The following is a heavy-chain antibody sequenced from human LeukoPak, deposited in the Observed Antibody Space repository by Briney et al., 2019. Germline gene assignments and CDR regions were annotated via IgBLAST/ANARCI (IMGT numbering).Heavy chain of an antibody. J-gene: IGHJ4*02. V-gene: IGHV1-18*01. Sequence: ASVKVSCKASGYTFTSYGISWVRQAPGQGLEWMGWISAYNGNTNYAQKLQGRVTMTTDTSTSTAYMELRSLRSDDTAVYYCARERTYDSSGYYDYWGQGTLVTVSS. CDR1: GYTFTSYG. CDR3: ARERTYDSSGYYDY. CDR2: ISAYNGNT. D-gene: IGHD3-22*01.